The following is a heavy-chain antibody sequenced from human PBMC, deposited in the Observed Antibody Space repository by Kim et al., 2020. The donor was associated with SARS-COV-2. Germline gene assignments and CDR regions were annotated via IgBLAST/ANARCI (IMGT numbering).Heavy chain of an antibody. CDR3: AREGIAVAGTSSVHFDY. CDR1: GGSISSYY. CDR2: IYYSGST. J-gene: IGHJ4*02. D-gene: IGHD6-19*01. Sequence: SETLSLTCTVSGGSISSYYWSWIRQPPGKGLEWIGYIYYSGSTNYNPSLKSRVTISVDTSKNQFSLKLSSVTAADTAVYYCAREGIAVAGTSSVHFDYWGQGTLVTVSS. V-gene: IGHV4-59*01.